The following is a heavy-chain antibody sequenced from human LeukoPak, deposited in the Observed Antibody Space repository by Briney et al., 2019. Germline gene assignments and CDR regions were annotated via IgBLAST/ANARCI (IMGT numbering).Heavy chain of an antibody. CDR3: ARLTRRSGNYFDY. D-gene: IGHD1-1*01. V-gene: IGHV4-61*01. Sequence: PSETLSLTCAVSGDSVSSSNYYWSWIRQPPGKGLDWIGYIYYGGNTNYNPSLQSRVTISVDTSKSQFSLKLSSVTAADTAVYYCARLTRRSGNYFDYWGQGTLDTVSS. J-gene: IGHJ4*02. CDR2: IYYGGNT. CDR1: GDSVSSSNYY.